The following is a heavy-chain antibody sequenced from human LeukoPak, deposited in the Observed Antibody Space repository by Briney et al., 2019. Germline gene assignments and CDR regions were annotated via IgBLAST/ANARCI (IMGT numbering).Heavy chain of an antibody. CDR2: IKQDGSEK. CDR1: GFTFSSYW. CDR3: ARVPGGVWNYMDV. Sequence: GGSLRLSCAASGFTFSSYWMSWVRQAPGKGLEGVANIKQDGSEKYYVDSVKGRFTISRDNAKNSLYLQMNGLRAEDAAAYYCARVPGGVWNYMDVWGKGTTVTVSS. V-gene: IGHV3-7*01. J-gene: IGHJ6*03. D-gene: IGHD1-1*01.